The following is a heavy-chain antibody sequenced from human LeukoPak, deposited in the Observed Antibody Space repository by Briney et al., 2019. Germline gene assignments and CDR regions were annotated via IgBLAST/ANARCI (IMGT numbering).Heavy chain of an antibody. V-gene: IGHV3-30*19. CDR1: GFTFNTHG. CDR3: ARHGEDIVVVPAAPGSGWFDP. CDR2: ISYDGSNK. J-gene: IGHJ5*02. D-gene: IGHD2-2*01. Sequence: GGSLRLSCVASGFTFNTHGMHWVRQAPGKGLEWVAVISYDGSNKYYADSVKGRFTISRDNSKNTLYLQMNSLRAEDTAVYYCARHGEDIVVVPAAPGSGWFDPWGQGTLVTVSS.